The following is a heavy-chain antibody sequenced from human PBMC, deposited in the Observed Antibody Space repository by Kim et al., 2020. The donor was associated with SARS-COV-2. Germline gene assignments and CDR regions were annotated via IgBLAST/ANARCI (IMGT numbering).Heavy chain of an antibody. V-gene: IGHV3-30*02. Sequence: GSNKYYADSVKGRFTISRDNSKNTLYLQMNSLRAEDTAVYYCAKGTWFDPWGQGTLVTVSS. J-gene: IGHJ5*02. CDR2: GSNK. CDR3: AKGTWFDP.